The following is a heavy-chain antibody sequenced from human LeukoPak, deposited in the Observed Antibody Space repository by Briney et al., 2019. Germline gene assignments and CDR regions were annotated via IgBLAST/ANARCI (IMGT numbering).Heavy chain of an antibody. Sequence: PSETLSLTCTVSGGSISSYYWSWIRQPPERGPEWIGYILHTGSTNYNPSLKSRVTISVDTSKNQFSLKLSSVTAADTAVYYCARGTEAFDPWGQGTLVTVSS. D-gene: IGHD2-2*01. CDR3: ARGTEAFDP. CDR2: ILHTGST. J-gene: IGHJ5*02. CDR1: GGSISSYY. V-gene: IGHV4-59*01.